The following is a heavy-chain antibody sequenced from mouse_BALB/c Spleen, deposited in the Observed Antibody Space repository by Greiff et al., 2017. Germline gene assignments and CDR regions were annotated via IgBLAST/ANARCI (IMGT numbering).Heavy chain of an antibody. V-gene: IGHV1-9*01. CDR2: ILPGSGST. D-gene: IGHD1-1*01. Sequence: VQGVESGAELLKPGASVKISCKATGYTFSSYWIEWVKQRPGHGLEWIGEILPGSGSTNYNEKFKGKATFTADTSSNTAYMQLSSLTSEDSAVYYCARGGPYGDYAMDYWGQGTSVTVSS. CDR3: ARGGPYGDYAMDY. J-gene: IGHJ4*01. CDR1: GYTFSSYW.